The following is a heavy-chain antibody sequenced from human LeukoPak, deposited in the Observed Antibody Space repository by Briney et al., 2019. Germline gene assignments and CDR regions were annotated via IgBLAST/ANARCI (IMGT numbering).Heavy chain of an antibody. CDR1: GFTFSNYW. D-gene: IGHD4-23*01. CDR3: ARDRDDGGFEY. Sequence: GGSLRLFCAASGFTFSNYWMSWVRQAPEKGLEWVANIKQDGSVKQYVDSMKGRFTISRDNAKNSLYLQMNSLRAEDTAVYYCARDRDDGGFEYWGQGTLVTVSS. J-gene: IGHJ4*02. CDR2: IKQDGSVK. V-gene: IGHV3-7*01.